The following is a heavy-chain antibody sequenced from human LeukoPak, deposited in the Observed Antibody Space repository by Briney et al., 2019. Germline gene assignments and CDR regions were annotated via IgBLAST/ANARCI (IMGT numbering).Heavy chain of an antibody. Sequence: SGTLSLTCIVSGGSISSTTYYWRWIRQPPGKGLEWSGCIYYSGSTWSNPSLKSRVTVSADTSKNQFSLKLTSVTAADTAVYYCARDRACSNGICSYFDYWGQGTVVTVSS. V-gene: IGHV4-39*01. CDR3: ARDRACSNGICSYFDY. J-gene: IGHJ4*02. CDR2: IYYSGST. D-gene: IGHD2-8*01. CDR1: GGSISSTTYY.